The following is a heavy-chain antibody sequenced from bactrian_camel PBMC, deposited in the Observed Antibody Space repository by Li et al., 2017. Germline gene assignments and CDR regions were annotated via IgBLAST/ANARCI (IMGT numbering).Heavy chain of an antibody. CDR3: APTWGYEHDY. V-gene: IGHV3S42*01. Sequence: VQLVESGGGSVQAGGSLRLSCVASGYTSSSDCRGWFRQAPGKEEEWVSVISGGGTYRRYTDSVKGRFTISRDNAKNTLYLQMDSLKTEDMGMYYCAPTWGYEHDYWSQGTQVTVS. CDR2: ISGGGTYR. J-gene: IGHJ4*01. D-gene: IGHD7*01. CDR1: GYTSSSDC.